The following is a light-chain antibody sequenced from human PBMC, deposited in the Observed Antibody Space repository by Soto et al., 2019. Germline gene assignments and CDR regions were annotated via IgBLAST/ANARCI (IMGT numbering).Light chain of an antibody. J-gene: IGKJ1*01. CDR3: QQYDTYSRT. V-gene: IGKV1-5*01. Sequence: DIHRTQSPSTLSASVGDRVTISCRASQSISNWLAWYQQKPGKAPKLLMSDASSLERGVPSRFSGSGSGTEFTLTISSLQPDDFATYYCQQYDTYSRTFGQGTKVDIK. CDR1: QSISNW. CDR2: DAS.